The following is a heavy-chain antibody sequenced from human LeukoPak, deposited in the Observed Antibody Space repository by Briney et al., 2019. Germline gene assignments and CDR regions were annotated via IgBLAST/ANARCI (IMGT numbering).Heavy chain of an antibody. Sequence: PGGSLRLSCAASGFTFSSYWMHWVRQAPGKGLVWVSRINTDGSSTSYADSVEGRFTISRDNAKNTLYLQMNSLRAEDTAVYYCARGLWGQYYYDSSGNYYMDVWGKGTTVTVSS. CDR3: ARGLWGQYYYDSSGNYYMDV. D-gene: IGHD3-22*01. CDR1: GFTFSSYW. V-gene: IGHV3-74*01. J-gene: IGHJ6*03. CDR2: INTDGSST.